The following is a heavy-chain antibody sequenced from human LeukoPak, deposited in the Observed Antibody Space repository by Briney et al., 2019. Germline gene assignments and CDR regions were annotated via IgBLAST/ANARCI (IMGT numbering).Heavy chain of an antibody. Sequence: SETLSLTCTVSGGSISSHYWSWIRQPPGKGLEWIGYIYYSGSTNYNPPLKSRVTISVDTSKNQFSLKVSSVTAGDTAVYYCARVGGIAAHFDYLGQGTLVTVSS. CDR1: GGSISSHY. CDR3: ARVGGIAAHFDY. CDR2: IYYSGST. V-gene: IGHV4-59*11. J-gene: IGHJ4*02. D-gene: IGHD6-13*01.